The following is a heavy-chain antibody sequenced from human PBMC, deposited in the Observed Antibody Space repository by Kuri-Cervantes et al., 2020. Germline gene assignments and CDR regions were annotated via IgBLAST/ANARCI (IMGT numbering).Heavy chain of an antibody. CDR3: ARGTSDSSSWYRPSTADYYMDV. J-gene: IGHJ6*03. Sequence: ASVKVSCKASGYTFTSYDINWVRQATGQGLEWMGWMNPNSGNTGYAQKFQGRVTITRDTSASTAYMELRSLRSDDTAVYYCARGTSDSSSWYRPSTADYYMDVWGKGTTVTVSS. V-gene: IGHV1-8*01. CDR1: GYTFTSYD. D-gene: IGHD6-13*01. CDR2: MNPNSGNT.